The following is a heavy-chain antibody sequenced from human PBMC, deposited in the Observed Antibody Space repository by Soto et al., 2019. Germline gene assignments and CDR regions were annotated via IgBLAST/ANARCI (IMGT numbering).Heavy chain of an antibody. V-gene: IGHV3-23*01. J-gene: IGHJ4*02. CDR3: AKDGYSSGWYRPDYFDY. Sequence: GGSLRLSCAASGFTFSSYAMSWVRQAPGKGLEWVSAISGSGGSTYYADSVKGRFTISRDNSKNTLYLQMNSLRAEDTAVYYCAKDGYSSGWYRPDYFDYWGQGTLVTVSS. CDR1: GFTFSSYA. D-gene: IGHD6-19*01. CDR2: ISGSGGST.